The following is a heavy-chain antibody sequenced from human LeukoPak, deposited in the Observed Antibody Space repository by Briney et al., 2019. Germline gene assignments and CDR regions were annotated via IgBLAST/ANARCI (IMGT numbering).Heavy chain of an antibody. V-gene: IGHV4-39*02. CDR1: GGSISSSSYY. J-gene: IGHJ6*03. CDR3: AREGGSLYYYYMDV. CDR2: IYYSGST. D-gene: IGHD1-26*01. Sequence: PSETLSLTCTVSGGSISSSSYYWGWIRQPPGKGLEWIGSIYYSGSTYYNPSLKSRVTISVDASKNQFSLKLSSVTAADTAVYYCAREGGSLYYYYMDVWGKGTTVTVSS.